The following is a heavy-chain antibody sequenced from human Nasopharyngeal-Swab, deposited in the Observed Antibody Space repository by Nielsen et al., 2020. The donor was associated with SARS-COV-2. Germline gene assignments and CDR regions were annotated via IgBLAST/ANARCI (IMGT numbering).Heavy chain of an antibody. Sequence: GESMKIYCEAYGLAFTDYSMDWVRKAIGKGLEWVSYITSSSSTRYYADSVKGRFTVSRDNAKNSLYLQISSLRDEYTAVYYCVREFESTGATYLDYWGLGTLVTVSS. CDR3: VREFESTGATYLDY. J-gene: IGHJ4*02. CDR1: GLAFTDYS. V-gene: IGHV3-48*02. CDR2: ITSSSSTR. D-gene: IGHD1-26*01.